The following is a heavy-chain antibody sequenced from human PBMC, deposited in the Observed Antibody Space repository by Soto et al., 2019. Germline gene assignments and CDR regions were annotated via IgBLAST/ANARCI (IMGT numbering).Heavy chain of an antibody. CDR2: ISGSGGST. CDR3: AKAPLMRGTSCYGGFSHCYYGMDV. J-gene: IGHJ6*02. Sequence: GGSLRLSCAASGFTFSSYAMSWVRQAPGKGLEWVSAISGSGGSTYYADSVKGRFTISRDNSKNTLYLQMNSLRAEDTAVYYCAKAPLMRGTSCYGGFSHCYYGMDVWGQGTTVTVSS. V-gene: IGHV3-23*01. CDR1: GFTFSSYA. D-gene: IGHD2-2*01.